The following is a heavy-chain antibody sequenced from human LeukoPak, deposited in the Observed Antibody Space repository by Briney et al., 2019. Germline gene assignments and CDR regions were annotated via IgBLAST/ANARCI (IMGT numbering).Heavy chain of an antibody. J-gene: IGHJ4*02. CDR3: ARENYYDGSGSPSASAPVDH. V-gene: IGHV1-69*13. Sequence: GASVKVSCKASGYTFTSYGIGWVRQAPGQGLEWMGGIIPIFGTVSYAQKFQGRVTITADESTSTAYMELSSLRSEDTAVYYCARENYYDGSGSPSASAPVDHWGQGTLVTVSS. D-gene: IGHD3-22*01. CDR2: IIPIFGTV. CDR1: GYTFTSYG.